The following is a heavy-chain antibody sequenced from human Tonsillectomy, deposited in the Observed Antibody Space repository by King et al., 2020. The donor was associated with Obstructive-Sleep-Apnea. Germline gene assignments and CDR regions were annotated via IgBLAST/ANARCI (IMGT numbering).Heavy chain of an antibody. CDR3: ARDHGYSYGYIDYYFDY. J-gene: IGHJ4*02. Sequence: VQLVESGGGVVQPGRSLRLSCAASGFTFSNYAMHWGRQAPGKGLEWVAIISYDGSNKYKADSVKGRFTISRDDSKNTLYLQMNSLRAEDTAVYYCARDHGYSYGYIDYYFDYWGQGTLVTVSS. CDR2: ISYDGSNK. D-gene: IGHD5-18*01. V-gene: IGHV3-30-3*01. CDR1: GFTFSNYA.